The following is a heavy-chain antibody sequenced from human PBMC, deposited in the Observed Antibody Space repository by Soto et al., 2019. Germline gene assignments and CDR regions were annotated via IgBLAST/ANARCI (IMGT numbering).Heavy chain of an antibody. CDR1: GGSISSSSYY. D-gene: IGHD1-26*01. J-gene: IGHJ4*02. Sequence: SETLSLTCTVSGGSISSSSYYWGWIRQPPGKGLEWIGSIYYSGSTYYNPSLKSRVTISVDTSKNQFSLKLSSVTAADTAVYYCARHFTGATKSARLDFDYWGQGTLVTVSS. CDR2: IYYSGST. CDR3: ARHFTGATKSARLDFDY. V-gene: IGHV4-39*01.